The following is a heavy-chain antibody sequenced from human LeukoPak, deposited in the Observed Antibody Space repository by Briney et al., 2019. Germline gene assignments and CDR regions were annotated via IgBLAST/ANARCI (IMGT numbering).Heavy chain of an antibody. CDR2: ISGSGGST. CDR3: AKDRNVWGSSFFDP. CDR1: GFTFSSYG. J-gene: IGHJ5*02. Sequence: GGSLRLSCAASGFTFSSYGMSWVRQAPGKGLEWVSAISGSGGSTYYADSVKGRFTISRDNSKNTLYLQMNSLRAEDTAVYYCAKDRNVWGSSFFDPWGQGTLVTVSS. D-gene: IGHD3-16*01. V-gene: IGHV3-23*01.